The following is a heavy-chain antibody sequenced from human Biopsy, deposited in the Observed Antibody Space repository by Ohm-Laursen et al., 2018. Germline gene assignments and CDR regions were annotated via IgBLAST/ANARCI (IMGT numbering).Heavy chain of an antibody. CDR3: ARHSLDDFWSGAHYYFDY. V-gene: IGHV4-39*01. Sequence: SDTLSLTCSVSGCSISSRNHYCGWLRQPPGKGLEWIGHVYYIGSTFYNSSLESRVTVTVDTSKNQFHLRLTSMSASDTAVYYCARHSLDDFWSGAHYYFDYWGLGTLVTVSS. CDR1: GCSISSRNHY. CDR2: VYYIGST. J-gene: IGHJ4*02. D-gene: IGHD3-3*01.